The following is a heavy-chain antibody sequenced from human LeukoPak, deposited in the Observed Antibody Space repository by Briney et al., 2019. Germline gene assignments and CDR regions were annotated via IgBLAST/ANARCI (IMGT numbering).Heavy chain of an antibody. J-gene: IGHJ6*02. D-gene: IGHD4-23*01. V-gene: IGHV1-24*01. CDR2: FDLEDGET. CDR3: ATDPVPGNLRVLYGMDV. CDR1: GYTLNELS. Sequence: ASVTVSCMVSGYTLNELSMHWVGPAPAKGREGMGGFDLEDGETIYAQKFQGRVTMTDDTSTDTAYMELSSLRSEDTAVYYCATDPVPGNLRVLYGMDVWGQGTTVTVSS.